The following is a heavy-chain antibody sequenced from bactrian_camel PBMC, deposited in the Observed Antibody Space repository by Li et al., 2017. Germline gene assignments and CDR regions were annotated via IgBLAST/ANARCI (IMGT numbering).Heavy chain of an antibody. J-gene: IGHJ4*01. CDR1: GYIRARNC. Sequence: HVQLVESGGGTAQAGRSLRLSCAASGYIRARNCMLWFRRAPGGKRVGVASIYPSRGTTFYDDSVKGRFTISQDNAQNTLYLQMDNLKPEDTAVYYCSARGVPSDSLCSPDHWGSDVGYWGPGTQVTVS. CDR2: IYPSRGTT. D-gene: IGHD4*01. CDR3: SARGVPSDSLCSPDHWGSDVGY. V-gene: IGHV3-2*01.